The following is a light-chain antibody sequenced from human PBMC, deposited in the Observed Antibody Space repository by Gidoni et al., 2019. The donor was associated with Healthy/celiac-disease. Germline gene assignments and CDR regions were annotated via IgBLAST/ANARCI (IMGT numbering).Light chain of an antibody. CDR2: GES. CDR3: QQYGSSPFD. V-gene: IGKV3-20*01. CDR1: QSVSSSH. J-gene: IGKJ3*01. Sequence: EMVLTQSPGTLSLSPGERATLSCRASQSVSSSHLAWYQQKPGQAPRLLIYGESSRATGIPDRFSGSGSGTDFTLTISRLEPEDFAVYYCQQYGSSPFDFXPXTKVDIK.